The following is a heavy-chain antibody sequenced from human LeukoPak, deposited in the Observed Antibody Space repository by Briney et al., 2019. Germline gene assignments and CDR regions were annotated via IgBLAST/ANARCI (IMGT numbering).Heavy chain of an antibody. V-gene: IGHV4-39*07. CDR2: MYSSGST. D-gene: IGHD3-9*01. J-gene: IGHJ4*02. Sequence: SETLSLTCTVSGGSISSSSYYWGWIRQPPGKGLEWIGSMYSSGSTYYNPSLKSRVTISVDTSKNQFSLKLSSVTAADTAVYYCAREKKDARLRYFDWSRRYFDYWGQGTLVTVSS. CDR1: GGSISSSSYY. CDR3: AREKKDARLRYFDWSRRYFDY.